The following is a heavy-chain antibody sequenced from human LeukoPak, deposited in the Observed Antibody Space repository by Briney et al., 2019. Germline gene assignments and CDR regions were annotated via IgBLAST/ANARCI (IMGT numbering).Heavy chain of an antibody. V-gene: IGHV4-31*03. J-gene: IGHJ3*02. D-gene: IGHD4/OR15-4a*01. CDR2: IYYSGST. Sequence: SETLSLTCTVSGGSISSGGYYWSWIRQHPGKGLEWIGYIYYSGSTYYNPSLKSRVTISVDTSKNQFSLKLSSVTAADTVVYYCARGAHDAFDIWGQGTMVTVSS. CDR1: GGSISSGGYY. CDR3: ARGAHDAFDI.